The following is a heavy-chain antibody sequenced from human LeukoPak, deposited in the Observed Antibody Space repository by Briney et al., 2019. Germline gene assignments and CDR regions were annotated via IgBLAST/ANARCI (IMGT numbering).Heavy chain of an antibody. Sequence: SVKVSCKASGGTFSGYAISWVRQAPGQGLEWMGGIIPIFGTANYAQKFQGRVTITADESTSTAYMELSSLRSEDTAVYYCARGPGPDYGDYVYFDYWGQGTLVTVSS. CDR2: IIPIFGTA. CDR1: GGTFSGYA. J-gene: IGHJ4*02. V-gene: IGHV1-69*13. CDR3: ARGPGPDYGDYVYFDY. D-gene: IGHD4-17*01.